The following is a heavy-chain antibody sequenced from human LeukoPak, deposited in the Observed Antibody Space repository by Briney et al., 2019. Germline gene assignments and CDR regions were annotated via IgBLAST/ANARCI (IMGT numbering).Heavy chain of an antibody. CDR2: IAYDGSNI. CDR1: GFTFSTYG. J-gene: IGHJ4*02. D-gene: IGHD6-25*01. CDR3: AKTPRYIAARQSHFDY. Sequence: PGGSLRLSCAASGFTFSTYGMHWVRQAPGKGLEWVAVIAYDGSNIHYADSVKGRFTIPRDNSKKTLYLQMNSLRAEDTAVYYCAKTPRYIAARQSHFDYWGQGTLVTVSS. V-gene: IGHV3-30*18.